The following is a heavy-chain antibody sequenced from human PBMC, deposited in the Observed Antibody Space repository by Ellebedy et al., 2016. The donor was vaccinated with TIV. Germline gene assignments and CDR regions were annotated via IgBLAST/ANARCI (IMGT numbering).Heavy chain of an antibody. V-gene: IGHV3-23*01. CDR2: ISGSGDTT. CDR1: GFMFSNYA. D-gene: IGHD3-10*01. J-gene: IGHJ6*02. CDR3: AKPGRTSMLRGNGMDV. Sequence: GGSLRLXXAASGFMFSNYAMNWVRQAPGKGLEWVSSISGSGDTTNYADSVKGRFTISRDNSKDTLYLQMSSLRAEDTAVYYCAKPGRTSMLRGNGMDVWGQGTTVTVSS.